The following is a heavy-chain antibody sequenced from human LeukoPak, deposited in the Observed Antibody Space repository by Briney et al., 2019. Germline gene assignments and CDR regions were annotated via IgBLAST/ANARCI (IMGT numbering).Heavy chain of an antibody. J-gene: IGHJ3*02. Sequence: SETLSLTCTVSGGSINIGDYYWRWIRQPPGKGLEWIGYIYYSGSTYYNPSLKSRVTISVDTSKNQFSLKLGSVTAADTAVYYCARWMVGDAFDSWGQGTMVTVCS. CDR3: ARWMVGDAFDS. CDR2: IYYSGST. CDR1: GGSINIGDYY. D-gene: IGHD3-10*01. V-gene: IGHV4-30-4*08.